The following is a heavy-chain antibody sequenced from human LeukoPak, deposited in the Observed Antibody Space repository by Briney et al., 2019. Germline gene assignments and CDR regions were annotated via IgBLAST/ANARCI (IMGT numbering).Heavy chain of an antibody. D-gene: IGHD1-1*01. J-gene: IGHJ4*02. V-gene: IGHV3-21*01. CDR1: GFTFSSYS. CDR2: ISSSSSYI. Sequence: GSLRLSCAASGFTFSSYSMSWVRQAPGKGLEWVSSISSSSSYIYYADSVKGRFTISRDNAKNSLYLQMNSLRAEDTAVYYCARDGATGTTLDYWGQGTLVTVSS. CDR3: ARDGATGTTLDY.